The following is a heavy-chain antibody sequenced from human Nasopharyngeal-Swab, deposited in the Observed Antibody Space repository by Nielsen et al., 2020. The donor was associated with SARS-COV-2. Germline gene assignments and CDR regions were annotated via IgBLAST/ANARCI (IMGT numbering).Heavy chain of an antibody. D-gene: IGHD5-18*01. J-gene: IGHJ4*02. V-gene: IGHV3-33*01. Sequence: RQGEGKGLEWVAVIWYDGSNKYYADSVKGRFTISRDNSKNTLYLQMNSLRAEDTAVYYCARVPGDTAMASDYWGQGTLVTVSS. CDR2: IWYDGSNK. CDR3: ARVPGDTAMASDY.